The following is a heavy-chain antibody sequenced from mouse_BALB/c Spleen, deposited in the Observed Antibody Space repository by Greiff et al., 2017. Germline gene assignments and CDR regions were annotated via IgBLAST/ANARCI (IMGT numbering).Heavy chain of an antibody. Sequence: QVQLQQSAAELARPGASVKMSCKASGYTFTSYTMHWVKQRPGQGLEWIGYINPSSGYTEYNQKFKDKTTLTADKSSSTAYMQLSSLTSEDSAVYYCASRGDYGDWYFDVWGAGTTVTVSS. D-gene: IGHD2-4*01. J-gene: IGHJ1*01. CDR2: INPSSGYT. CDR3: ASRGDYGDWYFDV. V-gene: IGHV1-4*02. CDR1: GYTFTSYT.